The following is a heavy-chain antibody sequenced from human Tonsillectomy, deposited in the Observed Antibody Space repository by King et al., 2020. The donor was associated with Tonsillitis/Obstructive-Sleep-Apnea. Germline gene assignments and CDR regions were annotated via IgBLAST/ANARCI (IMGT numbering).Heavy chain of an antibody. D-gene: IGHD5-12*01. CDR3: AKFTVGTMFES. J-gene: IGHJ4*02. CDR1: GDSITRSNYY. CDR2: FRYSGGT. Sequence: QLQESGPGLVQPSETLSLTCTVSGDSITRSNYYWGWIRQPPGKGLEWIGSFRYSGGTYYNPSLKSRTTTSADTSKKHVSLGLRSVTAADTAVYYCAKFTVGTMFESWGQGTLVTVSS. V-gene: IGHV4-39*02.